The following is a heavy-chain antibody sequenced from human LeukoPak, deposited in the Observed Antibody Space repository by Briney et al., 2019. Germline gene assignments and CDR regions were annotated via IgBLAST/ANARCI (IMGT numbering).Heavy chain of an antibody. CDR1: SDSISSDSISSYY. CDR2: IYHTGST. CDR3: TRHCSSASCYRLRDFQH. V-gene: IGHV4-30-2*01. D-gene: IGHD2-2*01. J-gene: IGHJ1*01. Sequence: SETLSLTCTVSSDSISSDSISSYYWSWIRQPPGNGLEWIGYIYHTGSTFYNPSPKPRVTITLDMSKNQFSLKLTSVTAADTAVYYCTRHCSSASCYRLRDFQHWGQGTLVTVSS.